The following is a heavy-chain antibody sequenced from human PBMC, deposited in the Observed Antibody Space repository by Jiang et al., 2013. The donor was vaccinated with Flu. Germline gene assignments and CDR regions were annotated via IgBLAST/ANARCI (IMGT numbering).Heavy chain of an antibody. CDR2: TYYRSKWYN. J-gene: IGHJ6*02. V-gene: IGHV6-1*01. Sequence: GRTYYRSKWYNDYAVSVKSRITINPDTSKNQFSLQLNSVTPEDTAVYYCARAAFGGSSWSNLRYYYYGMDVWGQGTTVTVSS. D-gene: IGHD6-13*01. CDR3: ARAAFGGSSWSNLRYYYYGMDV.